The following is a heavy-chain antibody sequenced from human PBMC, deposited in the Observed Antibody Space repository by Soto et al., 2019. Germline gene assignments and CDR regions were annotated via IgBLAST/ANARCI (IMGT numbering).Heavy chain of an antibody. CDR3: AKRGNGSGSFYFYYYCYMDV. CDR1: GFTFSSYA. CDR2: ISGSGGST. Sequence: EVQLLESGGGLVQPGGSLRLSCAASGFTFSSYAMSWVRQAPGKGLEWVSAISGSGGSTYYADSVKGRFTISRDNSKNTLYLQMNSLRAEDTAVYYCAKRGNGSGSFYFYYYCYMDVWGKGTTVTVSS. D-gene: IGHD3-10*01. J-gene: IGHJ6*03. V-gene: IGHV3-23*01.